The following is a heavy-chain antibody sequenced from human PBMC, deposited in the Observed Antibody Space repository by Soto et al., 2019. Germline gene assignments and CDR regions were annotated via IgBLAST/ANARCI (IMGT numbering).Heavy chain of an antibody. CDR2: ISYDGSNK. D-gene: IGHD1-26*01. Sequence: GGSLRLSCAASGFTFSSYGMHWVRQAPGKGLEWVAVISYDGSNKYYADSVRGRFTISRDNSKNTLYLQMNSLRAEDTAVYYCAKDVVVGATTGLGDYYYYYGMDVWGQGTTVTVSS. V-gene: IGHV3-30*18. J-gene: IGHJ6*02. CDR3: AKDVVVGATTGLGDYYYYYGMDV. CDR1: GFTFSSYG.